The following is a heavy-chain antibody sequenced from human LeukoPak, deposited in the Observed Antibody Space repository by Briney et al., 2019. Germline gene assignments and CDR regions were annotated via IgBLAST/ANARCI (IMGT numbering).Heavy chain of an antibody. CDR2: IYYSGST. CDR1: GGSFSGYY. D-gene: IGHD3-22*01. CDR3: AREVISSALFDY. V-gene: IGHV4-30-4*08. J-gene: IGHJ4*02. Sequence: SETLSLTCAVYGGSFSGYYWSWIRQPPGKGLEWIGYIYYSGSTYYNPSLKSRVTISVDTSKNQFSLKLSSVTAADTAVYYCAREVISSALFDYWGQGTLVTVSS.